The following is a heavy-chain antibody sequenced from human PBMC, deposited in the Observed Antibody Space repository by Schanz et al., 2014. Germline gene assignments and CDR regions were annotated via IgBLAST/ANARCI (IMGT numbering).Heavy chain of an antibody. Sequence: QVQLVQSGTQVKKPGASVKVSCKASGYTLSAYSLHWVRQAPGQGLEWMGIVNPSVRGTHFAREFQGRVTVTSDTSTSTVYMDLSGLRSEDTAVYCCARGAIPNQGVPMDFWGQGTLVTVSS. J-gene: IGHJ4*02. CDR1: GYTLSAYS. CDR2: VNPSVRGT. CDR3: ARGAIPNQGVPMDF. D-gene: IGHD3-10*01. V-gene: IGHV1-46*01.